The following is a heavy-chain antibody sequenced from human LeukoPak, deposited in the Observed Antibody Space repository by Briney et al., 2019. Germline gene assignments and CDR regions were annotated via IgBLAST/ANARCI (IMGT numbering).Heavy chain of an antibody. Sequence: GGSLRLSCAASGFTFDDYGMSWVRQAPGKGLEWVSGINWNGGSTGYADSVKGRFTISRDNAKNSLYLQMNSLRAEDTALYYCARTRQWFGELRHYYVDYWGQGTLVTVSS. J-gene: IGHJ4*02. V-gene: IGHV3-20*04. CDR3: ARTRQWFGELRHYYVDY. CDR2: INWNGGST. D-gene: IGHD3-10*01. CDR1: GFTFDDYG.